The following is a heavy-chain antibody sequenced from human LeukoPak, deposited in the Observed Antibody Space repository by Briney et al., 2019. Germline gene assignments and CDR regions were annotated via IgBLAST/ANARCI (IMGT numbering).Heavy chain of an antibody. V-gene: IGHV3-9*01. Sequence: GGSLRLSCAASGFTFDDYAMHWVRQAPGKGLEWVSGISWNSGSIGYADSVKGRFTISRDNAKNSLYLQMNSLRAEDTALYYKQKTAYDILTGYHYMDVWGKGTTVTISS. D-gene: IGHD3-9*01. CDR1: GFTFDDYA. CDR3: QKTAYDILTGYHYMDV. CDR2: ISWNSGSI. J-gene: IGHJ6*03.